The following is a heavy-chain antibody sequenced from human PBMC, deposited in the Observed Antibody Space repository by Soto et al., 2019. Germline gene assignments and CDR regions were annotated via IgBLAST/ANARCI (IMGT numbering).Heavy chain of an antibody. CDR3: AREVTIPLGYYFDY. D-gene: IGHD3-3*01. Sequence: SETLSLTCTVSGGSISSYYWSWIRQPPGKGLEWIGYIYYSGSTNYNPSLKSRVTISVDTSKNQFSLKLSSVTAADTAVYYCAREVTIPLGYYFDYWGQGTLVTVSS. CDR2: IYYSGST. CDR1: GGSISSYY. J-gene: IGHJ4*02. V-gene: IGHV4-59*01.